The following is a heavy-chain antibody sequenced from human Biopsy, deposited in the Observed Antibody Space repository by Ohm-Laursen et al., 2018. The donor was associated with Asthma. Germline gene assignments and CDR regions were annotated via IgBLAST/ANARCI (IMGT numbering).Heavy chain of an antibody. J-gene: IGHJ6*02. CDR1: GGSVSTGSYY. V-gene: IGHV4-61*01. CDR2: IYYTGSD. Sequence: GTLSLTCTVSGGSVSTGSYYWSWIRQPPGKGLEWLGYIYYTGSDNYNPSLKSRVTISVDTSKNQFSLRLNSVTAADTAVYYCARGPNYHGSGRAPIGMDVWGQGTTVTISS. CDR3: ARGPNYHGSGRAPIGMDV. D-gene: IGHD3-10*01.